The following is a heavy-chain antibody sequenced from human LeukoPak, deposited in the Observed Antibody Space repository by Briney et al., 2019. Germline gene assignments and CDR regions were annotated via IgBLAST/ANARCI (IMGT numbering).Heavy chain of an antibody. Sequence: ASVNVSCKASGYTFTSYDINWVRQATGQGLEWMGWMNPNSGNTGYAQKFQGRVTMTRNTSISTAYMELSSLRSEDTAVYYCARSPQGILEWLSLDYCYYYGMDVWGQGTTVTVSS. D-gene: IGHD3-3*01. V-gene: IGHV1-8*01. CDR2: MNPNSGNT. J-gene: IGHJ6*02. CDR1: GYTFTSYD. CDR3: ARSPQGILEWLSLDYCYYYGMDV.